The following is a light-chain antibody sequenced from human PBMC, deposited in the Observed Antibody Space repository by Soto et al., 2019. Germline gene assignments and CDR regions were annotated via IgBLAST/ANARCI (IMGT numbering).Light chain of an antibody. CDR3: SSFTTSNTWV. V-gene: IGLV2-14*01. Sequence: QSALPQPASVSGSPGQSITISCTGTSSDVGGFNYVSWYQHYPGEAPKLLIYEVSNRPSGVSSRFSGPKSGNTASLTISGLQADDEGDYYCSSFTTSNTWVFGGGTKVTVL. CDR2: EVS. CDR1: SSDVGGFNY. J-gene: IGLJ3*02.